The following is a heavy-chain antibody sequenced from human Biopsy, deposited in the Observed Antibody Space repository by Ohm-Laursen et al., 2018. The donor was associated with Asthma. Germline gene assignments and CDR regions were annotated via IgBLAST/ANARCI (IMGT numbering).Heavy chain of an antibody. J-gene: IGHJ6*02. D-gene: IGHD6-13*01. V-gene: IGHV4-34*01. CDR2: INHSGST. CDR3: ARITNDRIAAAGRYYYYGMDV. CDR1: GGSFSGCY. Sequence: PSETLSLTCAVYGGSFSGCYWSWIHQPPGKGLEWIGEINHSGSTNYNPSLKSRVTISVDTSKNQFSLKLSSVTAADTAVYYCARITNDRIAAAGRYYYYGMDVWGQGTTVTVSS.